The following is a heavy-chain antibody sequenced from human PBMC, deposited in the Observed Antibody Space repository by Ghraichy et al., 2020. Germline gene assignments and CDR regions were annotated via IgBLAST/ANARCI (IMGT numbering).Heavy chain of an antibody. V-gene: IGHV3-74*01. CDR1: RFTFSSYW. CDR3: ARVGYGSSWYIDY. D-gene: IGHD6-13*01. J-gene: IGHJ4*02. Sequence: GESLNISCAASRFTFSSYWMHWVRQAPGKGLVWVSRINTDGTSTNYADSVKGRFTISRDNAKNTLYLQMNSLRVEDTAVYYWARVGYGSSWYIDYWGQGTLITVSS. CDR2: INTDGTST.